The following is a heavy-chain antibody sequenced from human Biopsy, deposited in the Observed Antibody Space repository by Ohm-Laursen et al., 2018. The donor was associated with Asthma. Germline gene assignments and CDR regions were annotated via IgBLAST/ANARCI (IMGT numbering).Heavy chain of an antibody. CDR3: ARDGTDMNEAMPKDY. CDR1: GFTFSSYS. V-gene: IGHV3-21*01. Sequence: PLRLSCAASGFTFSSYSMNWVRQAPGKGLEWVSSISSSSSYIYYADSVKGRFTISRDNAKNSLYLQMNSLRAEDTAVYYCARDGTDMNEAMPKDYWGQGTLVTVSS. D-gene: IGHD2-2*01. CDR2: ISSSSSYI. J-gene: IGHJ4*02.